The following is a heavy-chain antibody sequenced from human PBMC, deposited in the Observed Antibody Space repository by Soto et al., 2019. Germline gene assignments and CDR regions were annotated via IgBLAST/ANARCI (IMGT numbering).Heavy chain of an antibody. D-gene: IGHD2-15*01. CDR1: GFTFDDYA. J-gene: IGHJ6*03. CDR3: AKSGCSGGSCYQRRLYYYYYMDV. V-gene: IGHV3-9*01. CDR2: ISWNSGSI. Sequence: SLRLSCAASGFTFDDYAMHWVRQAPGKGLEWVSGISWNSGSIGYADSVKGRFTISRDNAKNSLYLQMNSLRAEDTALYYCAKSGCSGGSCYQRRLYYYYYMDVWGKGTTVTVSS.